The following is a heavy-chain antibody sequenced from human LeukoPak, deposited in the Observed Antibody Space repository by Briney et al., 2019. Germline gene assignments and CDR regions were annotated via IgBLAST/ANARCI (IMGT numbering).Heavy chain of an antibody. Sequence: SETLSLTCAVYGGSFSGYYWSWIRQPPGKGLEWIGEIKHSGSTNYNPSLKSRVTISVDTSKNQFSLKLSSVTAADTAVYYCARVGSSWKPLGYWGQGTLVTVSS. CDR3: ARVGSSWKPLGY. D-gene: IGHD6-13*01. J-gene: IGHJ4*02. CDR1: GGSFSGYY. CDR2: IKHSGST. V-gene: IGHV4-34*01.